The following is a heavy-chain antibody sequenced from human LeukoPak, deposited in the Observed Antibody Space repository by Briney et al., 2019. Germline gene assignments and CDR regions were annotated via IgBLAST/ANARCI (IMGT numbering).Heavy chain of an antibody. D-gene: IGHD5-24*01. CDR3: AVVEMATMSLSY. V-gene: IGHV1-69*13. CDR1: GGTFSSHA. Sequence: SVKVSCKASGGTFSSHAISWGRQAPGQGLEWMVGIIPIFGTANYAQKFQGRVTITADESTSTAYMELSSLRSEDTAVYYCAVVEMATMSLSYWGQGTLVTVSS. CDR2: IIPIFGTA. J-gene: IGHJ4*02.